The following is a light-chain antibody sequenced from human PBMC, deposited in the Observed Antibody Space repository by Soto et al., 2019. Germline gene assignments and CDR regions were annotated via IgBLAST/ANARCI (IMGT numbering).Light chain of an antibody. V-gene: IGKV1-27*01. J-gene: IGKJ4*01. Sequence: DIQMTQSPSSLSASVGDRVTITCRASQGISNYLAWYQQKPGKVPKLLIYAASTLQSGVPSRFSGSGSGTDFTLNISSLQPEDVANYYCQKYNSAPLFGGGTKVEIK. CDR3: QKYNSAPL. CDR1: QGISNY. CDR2: AAS.